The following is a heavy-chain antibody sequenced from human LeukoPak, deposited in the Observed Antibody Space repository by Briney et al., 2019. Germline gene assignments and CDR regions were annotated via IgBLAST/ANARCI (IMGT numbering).Heavy chain of an antibody. V-gene: IGHV1-2*04. Sequence: ASVKVSCKASGYTFTGYYMHWVRQAPGQGLEWMGWINPNSGGTNYAQKFQGWATMTRDTSISTAYMELSRLRSDDTAVYYCARYGFGELSSYGMDVWGKGTTVTVSS. CDR3: ARYGFGELSSYGMDV. J-gene: IGHJ6*04. CDR1: GYTFTGYY. CDR2: INPNSGGT. D-gene: IGHD3-10*01.